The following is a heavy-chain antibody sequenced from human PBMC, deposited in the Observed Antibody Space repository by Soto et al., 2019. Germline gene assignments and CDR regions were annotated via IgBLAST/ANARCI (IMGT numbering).Heavy chain of an antibody. Sequence: EVQLVESGGGLVQPGGSLRLSCAASGFTFSDHYMDWVRRAPGKGLEWVGRTRNKANSYTTEYAASVKGRFTISRDDSKNSLYLQMNSLKTEDTAVYYCARAYCGGDCYPLYYYYGMDVWGQGTTVTVSS. J-gene: IGHJ6*02. V-gene: IGHV3-72*01. CDR3: ARAYCGGDCYPLYYYYGMDV. CDR1: GFTFSDHY. CDR2: TRNKANSYTT. D-gene: IGHD2-21*02.